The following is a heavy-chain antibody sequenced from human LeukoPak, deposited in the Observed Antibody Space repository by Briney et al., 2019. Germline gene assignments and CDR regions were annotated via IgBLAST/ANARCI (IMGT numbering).Heavy chain of an antibody. V-gene: IGHV4-34*01. Sequence: PSETLSLTCAVYGGSFSGYYWSWIRQPPGKGLEWIGEINRSGSTNYNPSLKSRVTISVDTSKNQFSLKLSSVTAADTAVYYCARHLKYYYGSGSYTYFDYWGQGTLVTVPS. CDR2: INRSGST. CDR1: GGSFSGYY. J-gene: IGHJ4*02. D-gene: IGHD3-10*01. CDR3: ARHLKYYYGSGSYTYFDY.